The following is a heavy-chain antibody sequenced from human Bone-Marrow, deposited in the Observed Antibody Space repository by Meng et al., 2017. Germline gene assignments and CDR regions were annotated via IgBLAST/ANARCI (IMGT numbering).Heavy chain of an antibody. Sequence: QVQLQESGPGLVKPSGTLSLTCGVSGASVSSGGWWTWVRQPPGKGLEWIGEFHHSGTTNYNPSLRSRVTISVDTSKNQFSLRLTSVTAADTAVYYCAASPGWWRIDSWGQGTLVTVSS. D-gene: IGHD6-19*01. V-gene: IGHV4-4*02. J-gene: IGHJ4*02. CDR3: AASPGWWRIDS. CDR1: GASVSSGGW. CDR2: FHHSGTT.